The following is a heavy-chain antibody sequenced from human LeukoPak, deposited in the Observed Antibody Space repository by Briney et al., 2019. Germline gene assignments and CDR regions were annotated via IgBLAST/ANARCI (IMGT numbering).Heavy chain of an antibody. D-gene: IGHD3-22*01. CDR2: ISSSGSTI. J-gene: IGHJ4*02. V-gene: IGHV3-48*03. CDR1: GFTFSSYE. Sequence: GGSLRLSCAASGFTFSSYEMDWVRQAPGTGLEWVSYISSSGSTIYYADSVKGRFTISRDNAKNSLYLQMNSLRAEDTAVYYCARTPLSPYDSSGYGDYWGQGTLVTVSS. CDR3: ARTPLSPYDSSGYGDY.